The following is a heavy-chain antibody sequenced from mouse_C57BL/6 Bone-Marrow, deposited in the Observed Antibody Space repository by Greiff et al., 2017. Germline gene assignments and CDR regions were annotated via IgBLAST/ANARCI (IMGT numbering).Heavy chain of an antibody. Sequence: EVQLQESGPGLVKPSQSLSLTCSVTGYSITSGYYWNWIRQFPGNKLEWMGYISSDGSNNYNPSLKNRISITRDTSKNQFFLKLNSVTTEDTATYCCARYSDYAMDYWGQGASVTVSS. CDR1: GYSITSGYY. V-gene: IGHV3-6*01. CDR2: ISSDGSN. D-gene: IGHD6-1*01. J-gene: IGHJ4*01. CDR3: ARYSDYAMDY.